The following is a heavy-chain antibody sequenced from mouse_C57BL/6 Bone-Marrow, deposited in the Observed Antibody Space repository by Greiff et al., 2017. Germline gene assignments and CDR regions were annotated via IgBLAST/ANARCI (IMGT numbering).Heavy chain of an antibody. V-gene: IGHV1-52*01. CDR3: ARGDVDYYGSSWAMDY. CDR2: IDPSDSET. Sequence: QVQLQQPGAELVRPGSSVKLSCKASGYTFTSYWMHWVKQRPIQGLEWIGNIDPSDSETHYNQKFKDKATLTVDKSSSTAYMQLSSLTSVDSAVDYCARGDVDYYGSSWAMDYWGQGTSVTVSS. CDR1: GYTFTSYW. J-gene: IGHJ4*01. D-gene: IGHD1-1*01.